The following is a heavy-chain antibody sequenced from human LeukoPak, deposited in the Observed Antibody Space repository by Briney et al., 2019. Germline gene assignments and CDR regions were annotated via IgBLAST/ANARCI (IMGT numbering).Heavy chain of an antibody. CDR1: GFTFSSYW. CDR3: AQDATDFDSSGQTYFDN. CDR2: IKQDGSEK. V-gene: IGHV3-7*03. J-gene: IGHJ4*02. D-gene: IGHD3-22*01. Sequence: PGGSLRLSCAASGFTFSSYWMSWVRQAPGKGLEWVANIKQDGSEKYYVDSVKGRFTISRDNSKNTLSLQMNSLRAEDTAVYYCAQDATDFDSSGQTYFDNWGQGTLVTVSS.